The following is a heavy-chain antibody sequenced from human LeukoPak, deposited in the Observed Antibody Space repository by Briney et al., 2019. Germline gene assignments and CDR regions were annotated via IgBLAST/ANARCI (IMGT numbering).Heavy chain of an antibody. Sequence: GGSLRLSCAASGFTFSDYYMSWIRQAPGKGLEWVSYISSYGTTTYYADSVKGRFTISRDNAENSLYLQMNSLRAEDTAMYYCAKGITGNVRFDHWGQGTLVTVSS. CDR1: GFTFSDYY. CDR3: AKGITGNVRFDH. J-gene: IGHJ4*02. CDR2: ISSYGTTT. D-gene: IGHD1-20*01. V-gene: IGHV3-11*04.